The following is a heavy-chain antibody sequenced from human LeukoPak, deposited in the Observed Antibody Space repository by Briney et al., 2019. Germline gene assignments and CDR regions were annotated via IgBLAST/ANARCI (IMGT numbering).Heavy chain of an antibody. CDR2: INSDGSST. CDR3: ERVMYYEGYLDQ. CDR1: GFTFSSYW. V-gene: IGHV3-74*01. J-gene: IGHJ4*02. Sequence: QPVGSLRLSCAASGFTFSSYWMHWVRQAPGKGLVWVSRINSDGSSTSYADSVKGRFTISRDTAKNTLYLQMKSLRDEQTAVYYVERVMYYEGYLDQWRQGPPVTVSS. D-gene: IGHD3-22*01.